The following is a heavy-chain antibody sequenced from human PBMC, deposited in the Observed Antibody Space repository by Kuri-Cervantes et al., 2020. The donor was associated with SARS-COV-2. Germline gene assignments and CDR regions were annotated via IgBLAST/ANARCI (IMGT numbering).Heavy chain of an antibody. Sequence: GESLKISCAASGFTFSSYSMNWVRQAPGKGLEWVSSISSSSSYIYYADSVKGRFTISRDNAKNSLYLQMNSLSAEDTAVYYCARDRYSSSFFDYWGQGTLVTVSS. V-gene: IGHV3-21*01. J-gene: IGHJ4*02. CDR1: GFTFSSYS. CDR3: ARDRYSSSFFDY. D-gene: IGHD6-13*01. CDR2: ISSSSSYI.